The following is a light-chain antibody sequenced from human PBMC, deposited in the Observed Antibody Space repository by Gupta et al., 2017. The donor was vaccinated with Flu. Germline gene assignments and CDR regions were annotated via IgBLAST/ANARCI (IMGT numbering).Light chain of an antibody. J-gene: IGLJ2*01. CDR3: GAYVSEII. CDR2: DGR. Sequence: SITIAGTVTTSASGNYSTVSRYEQSPGKAPKLIIHDGRTRPSVGSNRCSGSRSDNTASLTISGSKAEDETDYICGAYVSEIIFGGGTKVTVL. V-gene: IGLV2-14*02. CDR1: TSASGNYST.